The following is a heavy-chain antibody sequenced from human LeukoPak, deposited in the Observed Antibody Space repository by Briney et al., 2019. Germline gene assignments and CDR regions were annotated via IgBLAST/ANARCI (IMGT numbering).Heavy chain of an antibody. V-gene: IGHV4-59*01. Sequence: SETLSLTCTVSGGSISSYYWSWIRRPPGKGLEWIGYIYYSGSTNYNPSLKSRVTISVDTSKNQFSLKLSSVTAADTAVYYCARARGSGPKNAFDIWGQGTMVTVSS. CDR2: IYYSGST. CDR3: ARARGSGPKNAFDI. J-gene: IGHJ3*02. D-gene: IGHD5-12*01. CDR1: GGSISSYY.